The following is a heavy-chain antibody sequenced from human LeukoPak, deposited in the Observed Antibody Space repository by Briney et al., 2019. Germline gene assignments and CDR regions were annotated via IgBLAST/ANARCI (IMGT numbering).Heavy chain of an antibody. V-gene: IGHV3-23*01. CDR3: AKQIAAAGTPFDY. D-gene: IGHD6-13*01. Sequence: GGSLRLSCAASGFTFSSYAMSWARQAPGKGLEWVSAISGSGGSTYYADSVKGRFTISRDNSKNTLYLQMNSLRAEDTAVYYCAKQIAAAGTPFDYWGQGTLVTVSS. CDR2: ISGSGGST. CDR1: GFTFSSYA. J-gene: IGHJ4*02.